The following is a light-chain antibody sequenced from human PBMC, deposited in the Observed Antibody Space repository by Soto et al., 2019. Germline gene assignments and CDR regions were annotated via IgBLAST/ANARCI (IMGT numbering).Light chain of an antibody. CDR2: EDN. J-gene: IGLJ3*02. CDR3: CSRV. Sequence: QSVPTQPASVSGSPGQSITISCTGSSSDVGSFDLVSWYQQHPGKAPKLMIYEDNKRPSGISNRFSGSKSGNTASLTISGLQAEDEADYYCCSRVFGGGTKLTVL. CDR1: SSDVGSFDL. V-gene: IGLV2-23*01.